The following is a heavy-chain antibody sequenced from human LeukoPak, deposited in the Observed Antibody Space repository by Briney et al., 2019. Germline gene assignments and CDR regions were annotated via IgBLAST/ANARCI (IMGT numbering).Heavy chain of an antibody. V-gene: IGHV1-18*01. J-gene: IGHJ4*02. CDR3: ATARITIFGVVIDY. CDR1: GYTFTSYG. CDR2: ISAYNGNT. Sequence: ASVKVSCKASGYTFTSYGISWVRQAPGQGLEWMGWISAYNGNTNYAQKLQGRVTMTTDTSTSTAYMELRSLRSDDTAAYYCATARITIFGVVIDYWGQGTLVTVSS. D-gene: IGHD3-3*01.